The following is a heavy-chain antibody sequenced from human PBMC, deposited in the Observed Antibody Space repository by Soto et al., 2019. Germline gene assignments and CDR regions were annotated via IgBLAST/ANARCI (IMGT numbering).Heavy chain of an antibody. D-gene: IGHD6-19*01. CDR2: ISGGGNT. V-gene: IGHV3-23*01. CDR1: GFTFSNYA. CDR3: TKGTWLDI. Sequence: HPGGSLRLSCAASGFTFSNYAMTWVRRAPGKGLEWVSSISGGGNTYYADSVKGRSTISRDNSKSTLYLQMDSLRAEDTALYYCTKGTWLDIWGQGTMVTVSS. J-gene: IGHJ3*02.